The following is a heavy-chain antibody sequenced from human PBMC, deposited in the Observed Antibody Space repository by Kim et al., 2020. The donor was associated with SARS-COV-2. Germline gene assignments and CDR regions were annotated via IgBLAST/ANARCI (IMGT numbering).Heavy chain of an antibody. CDR2: INHSGST. CDR1: GGSFSGYY. D-gene: IGHD6-13*01. V-gene: IGHV4-34*01. CDR3: ARGQYSSSWYGVRGWFDP. J-gene: IGHJ5*02. Sequence: SETLSLTCAVYGGSFSGYYWSWIRQPPGKGLEWIGEINHSGSTNYNPSLKSRVTISADTSKNQFSLKLSSVTAADTAVYYCARGQYSSSWYGVRGWFDP.